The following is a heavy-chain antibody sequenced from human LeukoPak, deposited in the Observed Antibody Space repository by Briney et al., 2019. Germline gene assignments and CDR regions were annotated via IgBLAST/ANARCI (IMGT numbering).Heavy chain of an antibody. Sequence: PSETLSLTCAVYGGSFSGYYWSWIRQPPGKGLEWIGEINHSGSTNYNPSLKSRDTISVDTSKNQFSLKLSSVTAADTAVYYCARGGPKSRWLLRYFDYWGQGTLVTVSS. CDR3: ARGGPKSRWLLRYFDY. D-gene: IGHD3-22*01. J-gene: IGHJ4*02. V-gene: IGHV4-34*01. CDR2: INHSGST. CDR1: GGSFSGYY.